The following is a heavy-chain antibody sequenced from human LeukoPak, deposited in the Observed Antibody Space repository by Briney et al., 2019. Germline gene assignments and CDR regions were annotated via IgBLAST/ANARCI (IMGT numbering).Heavy chain of an antibody. CDR1: GYTLTELF. CDR2: FDPEDGET. D-gene: IGHD6-13*01. Sequence: GASVKVSCKVSGYTLTELFMPWGRQAPGNGGEWMGGFDPEDGETIYAQKFQGRVTMTEDTSTDTAYMELSSLRSEDTAVYDCATSIAAAGYDYWGQGTLVTVSS. V-gene: IGHV1-24*01. J-gene: IGHJ4*02. CDR3: ATSIAAAGYDY.